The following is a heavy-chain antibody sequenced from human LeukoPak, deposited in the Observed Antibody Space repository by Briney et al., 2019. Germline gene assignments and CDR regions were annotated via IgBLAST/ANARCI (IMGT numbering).Heavy chain of an antibody. CDR1: GYSFTNYW. Sequence: GESLKISCKTSGYSFTNYWIAWVRQMPGKGLEYMGIIYPRDSDIRYNPSFRGQVTFSADKSISTAYLQWTSLKASDTAMYFCARPPHTSSWYFFDFWGQGTLVTVSS. V-gene: IGHV5-51*01. D-gene: IGHD6-13*01. CDR2: IYPRDSDI. J-gene: IGHJ4*02. CDR3: ARPPHTSSWYFFDF.